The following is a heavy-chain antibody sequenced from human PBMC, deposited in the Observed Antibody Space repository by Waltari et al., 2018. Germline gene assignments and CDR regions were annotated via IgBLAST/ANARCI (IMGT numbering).Heavy chain of an antibody. CDR2: VKSYTYGGTT. J-gene: IGHJ5*02. Sequence: EVQLVESGGGLVEPGESLRLSCAASGFTFSNAYMTWVRQAPGKGLEWVGRVKSYTYGGTTEYAAPVKGRFIISRDDSKNTLYLQMNSLKTEDTAVYYCTTKLYSWGQGTLVTVSS. V-gene: IGHV3-15*05. D-gene: IGHD2-15*01. CDR3: TTKLYS. CDR1: GFTFSNAY.